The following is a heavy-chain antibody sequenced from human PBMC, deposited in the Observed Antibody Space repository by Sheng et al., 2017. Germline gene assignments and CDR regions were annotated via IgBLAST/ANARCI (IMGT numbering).Heavy chain of an antibody. Sequence: QVQLVQSGAEVKKPGSSVKVSCKASGGTFSSYTISWVRQAPGQGLEWMGRIIPILGIANYAQKFQGRVTITADKSTSTAYMELSSLRSEDTAVYYCATGGYCSGGSCYPGAFDIWGQGTMVTVSS. CDR1: GGTFSSYT. CDR3: ATGGYCSGGSCYPGAFDI. CDR2: IIPILGIA. V-gene: IGHV1-69*02. D-gene: IGHD2-15*01. J-gene: IGHJ3*02.